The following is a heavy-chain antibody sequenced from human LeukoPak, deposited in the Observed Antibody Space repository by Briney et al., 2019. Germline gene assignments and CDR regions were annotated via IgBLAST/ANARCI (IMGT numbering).Heavy chain of an antibody. J-gene: IGHJ4*02. D-gene: IGHD3-22*01. V-gene: IGHV3-23*01. Sequence: GGSLRLSCAASGFTFSSYGMNWVRQAPGKGLEWVSGIGVGGTTYYADSVKGRFTISRDTSKNTLYLQMNSLRVEDTAVYYCAKPQGYYDCWGQGTLVTVSS. CDR3: AKPQGYYDC. CDR1: GFTFSSYG. CDR2: IGVGGTT.